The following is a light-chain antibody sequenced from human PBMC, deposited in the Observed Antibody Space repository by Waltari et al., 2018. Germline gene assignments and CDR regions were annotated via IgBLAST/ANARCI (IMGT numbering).Light chain of an antibody. Sequence: QSVLTQPPSASGTPGQRVSLSCSGSNPHPGSNYLYWYQQLPGMAPKLLIYRNNQRPSGVPDRFSGSKYGTSASLAISGLRSEDEAVYYCASWDDSHYVFGPGTKVTVL. CDR1: NPHPGSNY. V-gene: IGLV1-47*01. J-gene: IGLJ1*01. CDR2: RNN. CDR3: ASWDDSHYV.